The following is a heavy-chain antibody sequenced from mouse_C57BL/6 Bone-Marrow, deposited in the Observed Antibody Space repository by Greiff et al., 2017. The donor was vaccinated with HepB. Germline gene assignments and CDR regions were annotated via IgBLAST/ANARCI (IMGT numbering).Heavy chain of an antibody. D-gene: IGHD3-2*02. J-gene: IGHJ3*01. V-gene: IGHV1-54*01. CDR2: INPGSGGT. CDR3: ARSHLRFPWFAY. CDR1: GYAFTNYL. Sequence: QVQLQQSGAELVRPGTSVKVSCKASGYAFTNYLIEWVKQRPGKGLEWIGVINPGSGGTNYNEKFKGKATLTADKYSSTADMQLSSLTSEDSAVYFCARSHLRFPWFAYWGQGTLVTVSA.